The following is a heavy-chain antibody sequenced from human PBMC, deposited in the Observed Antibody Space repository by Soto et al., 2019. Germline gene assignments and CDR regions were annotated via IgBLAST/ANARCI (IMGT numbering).Heavy chain of an antibody. J-gene: IGHJ3*02. CDR1: RFTSSSYV. V-gene: IGHV3-30*18. D-gene: IGHD3-3*01. CDR2: ISYDGSNK. CDR3: AKDFEVQRTGAFDI. Sequence: PGRPLGLGWAASRFTSSSYVMHWVRQAPGKGLEWVAVISYDGSNKYYADSVKGRFTISRDNSKNTLYLQMNSLRAEDTAVYYCAKDFEVQRTGAFDIWGQGTMVSVSS.